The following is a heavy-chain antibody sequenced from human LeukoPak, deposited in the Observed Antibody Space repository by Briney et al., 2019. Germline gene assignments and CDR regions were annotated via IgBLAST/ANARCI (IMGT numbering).Heavy chain of an antibody. V-gene: IGHV3-21*01. Sequence: GGSLRLSCAASGFTLSSYTMNWVRQAPGEGLEWVSSISSSSSYIYYADSVKGRFTNSRDNAKNSLYVQMNSLRAEDTAVYYCARDSLDYYDSSGRYYYYGMDVWGQGTTVTVSS. CDR2: ISSSSSYI. CDR3: ARDSLDYYDSSGRYYYYGMDV. D-gene: IGHD3-22*01. J-gene: IGHJ6*02. CDR1: GFTLSSYT.